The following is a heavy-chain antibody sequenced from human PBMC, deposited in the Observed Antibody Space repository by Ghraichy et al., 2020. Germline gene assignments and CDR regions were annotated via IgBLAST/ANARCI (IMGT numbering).Heavy chain of an antibody. CDR3: VKTKSRMVLYYFDL. V-gene: IGHV3-23*01. CDR2: MTATSGST. J-gene: IGHJ4*02. Sequence: GGSLRLSCEASGFTFSNFAMAWVRQAPGKEPEWVSAMTATSGSTYYIDSVKVRFAISRDNSRNSLYLQMNSLRAEDTAVYYCVKTKSRMVLYYFDLWGQGTVVSVSS. D-gene: IGHD3-16*01. CDR1: GFTFSNFA.